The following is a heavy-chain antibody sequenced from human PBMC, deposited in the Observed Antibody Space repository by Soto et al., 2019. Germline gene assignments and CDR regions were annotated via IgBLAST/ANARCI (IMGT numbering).Heavy chain of an antibody. CDR1: GGTFSSYA. J-gene: IGHJ6*02. D-gene: IGHD5-18*01. CDR2: IIPIFGTA. CDR3: ARSTDAAMVYYYYGMDV. Sequence: QVQLVQSGAEVKKPGSSVKVSCKASGGTFSSYAISWVRQAPGQGLEWMGGIIPIFGTANYAQKFQGRVTITADESTSTDYMELSSLRSEDTAVYYCARSTDAAMVYYYYGMDVWGQGTTVTVSS. V-gene: IGHV1-69*01.